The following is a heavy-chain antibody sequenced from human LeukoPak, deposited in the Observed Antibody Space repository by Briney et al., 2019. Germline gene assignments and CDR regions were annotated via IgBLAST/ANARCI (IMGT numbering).Heavy chain of an antibody. D-gene: IGHD3-3*01. J-gene: IGHJ4*02. CDR3: ARMLADHGDFWSGYYPFDY. V-gene: IGHV1-8*03. CDR2: MNPNSGNT. CDR1: GYTFTSYD. Sequence: ASVKVSCKASGYTFTSYDINWVRQATGQGLEWMGWMNPNSGNTGYAQKFQGRVTITRNTSISTAYMELSSLRSEDTAVYYCARMLADHGDFWSGYYPFDYWGQGTLVTVSS.